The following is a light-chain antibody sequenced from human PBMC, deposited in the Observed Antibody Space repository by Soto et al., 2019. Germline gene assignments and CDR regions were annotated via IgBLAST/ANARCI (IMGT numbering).Light chain of an antibody. CDR2: DVN. CDR1: SSDVRAYNY. V-gene: IGLV2-11*01. Sequence: QSALTQPPSVSGSPGQSVTISCTGTSSDVRAYNYVSWYQQHPGKAPKLVIYDVNKRPSGVPDRFSGSRSGNTASLAISGLQAEDEAEYFCCSYAGTYTVIFGGGTQLTVL. CDR3: CSYAGTYTVI. J-gene: IGLJ2*01.